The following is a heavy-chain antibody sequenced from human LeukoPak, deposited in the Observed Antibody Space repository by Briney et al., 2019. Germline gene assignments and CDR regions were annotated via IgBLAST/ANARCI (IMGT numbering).Heavy chain of an antibody. Sequence: GGSLVLSCAASGFTFSSYAMHWVRPAPGKGVEYVSAISSNGGSKYYANSVKGRFTISRDNSKNTLYLQMGSLRAEDMAVYYCASIQHWGQGTLVTVSS. J-gene: IGHJ1*01. V-gene: IGHV3-64*01. CDR1: GFTFSSYA. CDR3: ASIQH. CDR2: ISSNGGSK.